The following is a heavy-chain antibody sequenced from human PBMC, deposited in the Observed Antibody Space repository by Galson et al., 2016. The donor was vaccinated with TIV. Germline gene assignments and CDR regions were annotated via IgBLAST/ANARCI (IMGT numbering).Heavy chain of an antibody. CDR2: ISPSSESI. CDR1: EFSFNGYT. Sequence: SLRLSCAVSEFSFNGYTMNWVRQAPGKGLEWVSYISPSSESIYYADSVKGRFTISRDNAKNSLFLQMNSLRVEDTAVYYCARDVKTGRDWYFALWGRGTLVNVSS. J-gene: IGHJ2*01. CDR3: ARDVKTGRDWYFAL. V-gene: IGHV3-48*01. D-gene: IGHD1-26*01.